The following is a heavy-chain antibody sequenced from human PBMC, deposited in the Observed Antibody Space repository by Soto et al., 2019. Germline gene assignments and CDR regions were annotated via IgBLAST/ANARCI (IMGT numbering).Heavy chain of an antibody. Sequence: EVQLVESGGGLVQPGGSLRLSCTASGFTLTNYAMNWVRQAPGKGLEWESYISSSSAAIFYADSVKGRFTISRDNAKNSHYLQINSLRDEDTALYYCARDQPRGRVLFYYMDVWGRGTTVTVSS. CDR2: ISSSSAAI. V-gene: IGHV3-48*02. D-gene: IGHD2-21*01. CDR1: GFTLTNYA. J-gene: IGHJ6*03. CDR3: ARDQPRGRVLFYYMDV.